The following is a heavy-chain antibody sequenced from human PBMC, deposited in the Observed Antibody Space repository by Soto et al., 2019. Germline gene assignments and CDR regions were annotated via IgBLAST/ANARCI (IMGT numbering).Heavy chain of an antibody. D-gene: IGHD2-2*02. CDR2: INSDGSST. V-gene: IGHV3-74*01. CDR1: GFTFSSHW. Sequence: PGGSLRLSCAASGFTFSSHWMHWVRQAPGKGLVWVSRINSDGSSTSYADSVRGRFTISRDNAKNTLYLQMNSLRAEDTAVFYCARGPAGYTNSAFVGDYWGQGTLVTVSS. J-gene: IGHJ4*02. CDR3: ARGPAGYTNSAFVGDY.